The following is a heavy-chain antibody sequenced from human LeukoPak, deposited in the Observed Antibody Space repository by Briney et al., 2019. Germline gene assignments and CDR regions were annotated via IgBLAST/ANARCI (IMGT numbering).Heavy chain of an antibody. D-gene: IGHD3-3*01. V-gene: IGHV4-34*01. CDR1: GGSFSGYY. CDR3: ASNDFWSGYSPPDY. J-gene: IGHJ4*02. Sequence: PSETLSLTCAVYGGSFSGYYWSWIRQPPGKGLEWIGSIYYSGSTYYNPSLKSRVTISVDTSKNQFSLKLSSVTAADTAVYYCASNDFWSGYSPPDYWGQGTLVTVSS. CDR2: IYYSGST.